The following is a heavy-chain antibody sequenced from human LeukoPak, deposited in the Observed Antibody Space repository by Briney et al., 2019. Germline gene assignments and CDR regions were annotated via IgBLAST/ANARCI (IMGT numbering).Heavy chain of an antibody. Sequence: PGGALRLSCAPPGFTFSTYWMSSVRQAPGKGLEWVANIQQDGNEKYYVDSVKGRFTISRDNAKNSLYLQMNSLRAEDTAVYYCARGDKFSGDYWGQGTLVTVSS. CDR3: ARGDKFSGDY. J-gene: IGHJ4*02. CDR1: GFTFSTYW. CDR2: IQQDGNEK. D-gene: IGHD2-15*01. V-gene: IGHV3-7*04.